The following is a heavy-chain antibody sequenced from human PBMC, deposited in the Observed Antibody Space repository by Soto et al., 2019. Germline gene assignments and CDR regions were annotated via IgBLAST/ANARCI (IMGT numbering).Heavy chain of an antibody. J-gene: IGHJ4*02. V-gene: IGHV3-23*01. D-gene: IGHD2-21*02. CDR1: GFTFSSYA. CDR2: ISGSGGST. Sequence: VGSLRLSCAASGFTFSSYAMSWVRQAPGKGLEWVSAISGSGGSTYYADSVKGRFTISRDNSKNTLYLQMNSLRAEDTAVYYCPKCGGGWYSDYWGQGTLVTVSS. CDR3: PKCGGGWYSDY.